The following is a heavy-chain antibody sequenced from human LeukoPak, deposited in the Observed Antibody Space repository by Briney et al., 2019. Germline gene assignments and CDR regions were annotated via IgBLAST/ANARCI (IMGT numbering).Heavy chain of an antibody. V-gene: IGHV3-30*02. CDR1: GFSFSSYG. CDR2: IRSDGSNK. CDR3: ASKQLTYYYDSSGYYTFDY. Sequence: GGSLRLSCAGSGFSFSSYGMHWVRQAPGKGLEWMAFIRSDGSNKYYADSVKGRFTISRDNSKNTLYLQMNSLRAEDTAVYYCASKQLTYYYDSSGYYTFDYWGQGTLVTVSS. D-gene: IGHD3-22*01. J-gene: IGHJ4*02.